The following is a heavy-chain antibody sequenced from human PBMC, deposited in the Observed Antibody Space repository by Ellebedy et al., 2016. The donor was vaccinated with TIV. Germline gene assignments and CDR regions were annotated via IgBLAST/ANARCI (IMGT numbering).Heavy chain of an antibody. CDR1: GYSFTNYW. J-gene: IGHJ4*02. CDR3: ARFTTDYSGDWFGRAFDH. V-gene: IGHV5-51*01. CDR2: IHPGDSET. Sequence: GESLKISCKGSGYSFTNYWIGWVRQMPGKGLEWMGIIHPGDSETRYSPSFQGQVTISGDKSISTAYLQWSSLKASATAMYYFARFTTDYSGDWFGRAFDHWGQGTLVIVSS. D-gene: IGHD2-21*02.